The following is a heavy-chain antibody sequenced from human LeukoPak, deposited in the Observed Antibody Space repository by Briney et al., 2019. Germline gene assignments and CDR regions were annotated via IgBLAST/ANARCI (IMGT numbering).Heavy chain of an antibody. V-gene: IGHV4-59*02. J-gene: IGHJ4*02. CDR1: GLTVSSNC. CDR3: AKDGINYYDISGYDI. Sequence: GSLRLSCAASGLTVSSNCMSWVRQAPGKGLEWIGYIYYSGSTNYNPSLKSRVTISVDTSKDQFSLKLSSVTAADTAVYYCAKDGINYYDISGYDIWGQGTPVTVSS. CDR2: IYYSGST. D-gene: IGHD3-22*01.